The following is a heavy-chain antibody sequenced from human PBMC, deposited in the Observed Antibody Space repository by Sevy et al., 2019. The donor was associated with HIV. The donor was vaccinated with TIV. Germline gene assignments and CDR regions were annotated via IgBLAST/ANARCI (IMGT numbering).Heavy chain of an antibody. J-gene: IGHJ4*02. CDR1: GGSISSSKW. D-gene: IGHD3-9*01. V-gene: IGHV4-4*02. CDR2: IYHSGST. Sequence: SETLSITCAVSGGSISSSKWWSWVRQPPGKGLEWIGEIYHSGSTNYNPSLKSRVTISVDKSKNQFSLKLSSVTAADTAVYYCARSWSYDILTGYYGSFDYWGQGTLVTVSS. CDR3: ARSWSYDILTGYYGSFDY.